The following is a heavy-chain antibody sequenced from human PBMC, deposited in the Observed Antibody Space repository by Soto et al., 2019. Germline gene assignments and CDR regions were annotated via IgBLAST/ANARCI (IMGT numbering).Heavy chain of an antibody. CDR2: INPSGGST. CDR1: GYTFTSYY. V-gene: IGHV1-46*03. D-gene: IGHD5-18*01. Sequence: QVQLVQSGAEVKKPGASVKVSCKASGYTFTSYYMHWVRQAPGQGLEWMGIINPSGGSTSYAQKFQGRVTMPRDTSTSTVYMELSSLRSEDTAVYYCARGGEIQLWSYYYYYGMDVWGQGTTVTVSS. CDR3: ARGGEIQLWSYYYYYGMDV. J-gene: IGHJ6*02.